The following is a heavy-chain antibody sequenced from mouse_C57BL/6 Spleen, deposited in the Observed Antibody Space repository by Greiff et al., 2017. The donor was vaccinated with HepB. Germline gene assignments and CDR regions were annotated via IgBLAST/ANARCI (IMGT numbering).Heavy chain of an antibody. CDR3: AREDWDTDY. Sequence: VQLQQSGAELVRPGSSVKLSCKASGYTFTSYWMHWVKQRPIQGLEWIGNIDPSDSETHYNQKFKDKATLTVDKSSSTAYMQLSSMTSEDSAVYYCAREDWDTDYWGQGTTLTVSS. CDR1: GYTFTSYW. D-gene: IGHD4-1*01. J-gene: IGHJ2*01. CDR2: IDPSDSET. V-gene: IGHV1-52*01.